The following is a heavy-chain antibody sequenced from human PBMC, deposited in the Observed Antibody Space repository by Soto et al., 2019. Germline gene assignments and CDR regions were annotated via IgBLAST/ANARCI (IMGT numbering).Heavy chain of an antibody. J-gene: IGHJ5*02. CDR3: ARMVGSHGYCSGGSCYGSNWFDP. Sequence: ASVKVSCKASGYTFTSYGISWVRQAPGQGLEWMGWISAYNGNTNYAQKLQGRVTMTTDTSTSTAYMELRSLRSDDTAVYYCARMVGSHGYCSGGSCYGSNWFDPWGQGTLVTVSS. CDR1: GYTFTSYG. CDR2: ISAYNGNT. D-gene: IGHD2-15*01. V-gene: IGHV1-18*01.